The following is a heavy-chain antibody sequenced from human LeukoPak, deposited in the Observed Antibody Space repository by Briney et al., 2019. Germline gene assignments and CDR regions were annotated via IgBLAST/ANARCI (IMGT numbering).Heavy chain of an antibody. CDR1: GGSINDYY. Sequence: SETLSLTCTVSGGSINDYYWTWIRQPPGKGLEWIAYIYYSGGIDYSGNTNYNPSLKSRVTISVDTSNNHFSLRLSSVTAADTAVYYCASAGPYSSSWYPFDYWGQGTLVTVSS. V-gene: IGHV4-59*01. CDR3: ASAGPYSSSWYPFDY. D-gene: IGHD6-13*01. CDR2: IYYSGGIDYSGNT. J-gene: IGHJ4*02.